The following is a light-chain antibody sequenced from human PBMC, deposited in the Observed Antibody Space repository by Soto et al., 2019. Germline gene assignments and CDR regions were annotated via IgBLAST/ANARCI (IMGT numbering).Light chain of an antibody. CDR1: QTINSW. J-gene: IGKJ2*01. V-gene: IGKV1-5*03. CDR3: QQYNSYPYA. CDR2: KAS. Sequence: DIQMTQSPSTLSASVGDRVTITCRATQTINSWLAWYQQKPGKAPMLLIYKASSLESGIPSRFSGSGSGTKLTLTISSPQPDDFATYYCQQYNSYPYAFGQG.